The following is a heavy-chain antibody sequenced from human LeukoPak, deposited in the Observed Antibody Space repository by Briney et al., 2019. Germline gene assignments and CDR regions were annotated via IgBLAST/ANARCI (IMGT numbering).Heavy chain of an antibody. J-gene: IGHJ4*02. CDR3: ARDLVGATGYFDH. V-gene: IGHV1-46*01. CDR2: INPIGGGT. Sequence: GASVKLSCKASGDTFTKYYMHWVRHAPGQGLEWMGIINPIGGGTSYAQKFQGRVTMTRDTSTSTAYMELSSLRSEDTAVYYCARDLVGATGYFDHWGQGTLVTVSS. D-gene: IGHD1-26*01. CDR1: GDTFTKYY.